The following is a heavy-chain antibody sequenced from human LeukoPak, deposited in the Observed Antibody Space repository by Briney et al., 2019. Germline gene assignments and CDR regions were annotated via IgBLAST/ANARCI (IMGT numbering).Heavy chain of an antibody. CDR3: ASYFFDQSKALDI. D-gene: IGHD3-9*01. CDR1: GASISSGGYY. V-gene: IGHV4-31*11. CDR2: IYYSGST. Sequence: SSQTLSLTCAVSGASISSGGYYWSWIRQHPGKGLEWIGYIYYSGSTYYNPSLTSRVTISIDTAKNQFSLKLSSVTAADTAVYCCASYFFDQSKALDIWGQGTMVTVSA. J-gene: IGHJ3*02.